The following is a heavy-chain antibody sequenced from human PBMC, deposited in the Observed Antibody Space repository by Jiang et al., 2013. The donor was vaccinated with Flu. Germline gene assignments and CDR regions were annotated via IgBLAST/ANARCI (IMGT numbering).Heavy chain of an antibody. CDR2: INTDKGNT. Sequence: SGAEVKKPGASVKVSCKASGYTFSNYDISWVRQAPGQGLEWMGWINTDKGNTNYAQNLQGRVTMTTDTSTSTAYMELRSLRSDDTAVYYCVGDPLWYDSSGYRFWGQGTLVTVSS. CDR3: VGDPLWYDSSGYRF. D-gene: IGHD3-22*01. CDR1: GYTFSNYD. V-gene: IGHV1-18*04. J-gene: IGHJ4*02.